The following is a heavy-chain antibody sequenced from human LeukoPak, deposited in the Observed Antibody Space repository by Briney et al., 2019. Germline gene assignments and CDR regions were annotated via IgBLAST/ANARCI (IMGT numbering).Heavy chain of an antibody. Sequence: PSETLSLTCAVSGYSISSGYYWGWIRQPPGKGLEWIGSIYHSGSTYYNPSLKSRVTISVDTSKNQFSLKLSSVTAADTALYYCARGVFWREADPWGQGTLVTVSS. CDR1: GYSISSGYY. CDR3: ARGVFWREADP. J-gene: IGHJ5*02. CDR2: IYHSGST. V-gene: IGHV4-38-2*01. D-gene: IGHD3-3*01.